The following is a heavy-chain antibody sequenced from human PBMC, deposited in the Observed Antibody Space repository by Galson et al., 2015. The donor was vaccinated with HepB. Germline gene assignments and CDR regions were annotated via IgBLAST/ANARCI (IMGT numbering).Heavy chain of an antibody. CDR1: GFSPSPSGVG. J-gene: IGHJ4*02. V-gene: IGHV2-5*02. CDR3: AHSRIVGATTNHNSVRLPPDY. CDR2: IYWDDDK. Sequence: PALVNPTQTLTLTCTFSGFSPSPSGVGVGWIRQPPGKALEWLALIYWDDDKRHSPSLKSRLTITKDTSNNQVVLTMTNIDPVDTATYYCAHSRIVGATTNHNSVRLPPDYWGQGTLVTVSS. D-gene: IGHD1-26*01.